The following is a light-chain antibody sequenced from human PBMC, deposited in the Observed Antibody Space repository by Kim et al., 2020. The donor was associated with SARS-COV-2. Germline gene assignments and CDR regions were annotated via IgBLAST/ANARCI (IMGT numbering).Light chain of an antibody. CDR1: KLGDEN. J-gene: IGLJ2*01. CDR3: QVWDRSTVV. CDR2: QDT. Sequence: SYELTQPPSVSVSPGQTASITCSEDKLGDENVCWYQQKPGQSPVVVIYQDTKRSSGIPDRFSGSKSGNTATLTISGTQAMDEADYSCQVWDRSTVVFGGGTKLTVL. V-gene: IGLV3-1*01.